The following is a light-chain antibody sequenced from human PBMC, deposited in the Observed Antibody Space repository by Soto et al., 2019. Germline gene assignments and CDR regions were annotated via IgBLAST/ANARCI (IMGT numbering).Light chain of an antibody. CDR2: DTS. V-gene: IGKV3-11*01. Sequence: EIVLTQSPATLYLSPGERATLSCRASQSLNIYLAWYQQKPGQAPRLLIYDTSNRATGIPARFSGSGSETDFTLTISNLEPEDFAVYYCQQRRSWSITFGHGTRLEIK. CDR3: QQRRSWSIT. J-gene: IGKJ5*01. CDR1: QSLNIY.